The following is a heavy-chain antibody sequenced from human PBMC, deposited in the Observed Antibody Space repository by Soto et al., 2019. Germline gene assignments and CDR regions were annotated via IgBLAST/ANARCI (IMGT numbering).Heavy chain of an antibody. V-gene: IGHV3-11*01. Sequence: PGGSLRLSCAASGFTFSEYYMSWIRQAPGKGLEWVSYISSSGSTIYYADSVKGRFTISRDNAKNSLYLQMNSLRAEDTAVYYCARSPSPATVTTSARGNWFDPWGQGTLVTVSS. CDR1: GFTFSEYY. CDR3: ARSPSPATVTTSARGNWFDP. CDR2: ISSSGSTI. J-gene: IGHJ5*02. D-gene: IGHD4-17*01.